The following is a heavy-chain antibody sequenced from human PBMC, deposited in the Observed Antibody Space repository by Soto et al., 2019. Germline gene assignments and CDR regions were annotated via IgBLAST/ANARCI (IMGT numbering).Heavy chain of an antibody. CDR1: GFTCSSYL. CDR3: ARDIGGVYYDFWSGPPGY. CDR2: IKQDGSEK. Sequence: PGGSLRLSCAASGFTCSSYLMSWVRQSPGKGLEWVANIKQDGSEKYYVDSVKGRFTISRDNAKNSLYLQMNSLRAEDTAVYYCARDIGGVYYDFWSGPPGYWGQGTLVTVSS. J-gene: IGHJ4*02. V-gene: IGHV3-7*03. D-gene: IGHD3-3*01.